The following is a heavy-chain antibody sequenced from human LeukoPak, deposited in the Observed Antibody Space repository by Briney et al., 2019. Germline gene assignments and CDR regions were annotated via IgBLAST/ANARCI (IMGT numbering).Heavy chain of an antibody. CDR3: ARRGTHSTSCYDY. Sequence: GGSLRLSCAASGFTFRNYWMDLVRQAPGKGLVWVARINSDGSSTNYADSVKGRFTISRDNTKNTLYLQMSSLRAEDTAVYSCARRGTHSTSCYDYWGQGTLVTVSS. D-gene: IGHD2-2*01. J-gene: IGHJ4*02. V-gene: IGHV3-74*01. CDR1: GFTFRNYW. CDR2: INSDGSST.